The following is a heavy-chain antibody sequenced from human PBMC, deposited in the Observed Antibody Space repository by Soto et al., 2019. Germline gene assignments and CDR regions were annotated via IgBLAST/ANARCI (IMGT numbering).Heavy chain of an antibody. CDR2: IRGSGDNT. J-gene: IGHJ6*03. V-gene: IGHV3-23*01. Sequence: CIIKTKTWNRQAPGKGLEWVSDIRGSGDNTYYADSVKGRFTISRDNSKSTLYLQMNSLRAEDTAVYYCAKDMVHCICSQSEDY. CDR3: AKDMVHCICSQSEDY. D-gene: IGHD1-1*01. CDR1: CIIKT.